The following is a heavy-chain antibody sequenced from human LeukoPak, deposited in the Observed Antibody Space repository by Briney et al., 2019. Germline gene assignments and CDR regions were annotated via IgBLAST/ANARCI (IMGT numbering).Heavy chain of an antibody. J-gene: IGHJ4*02. V-gene: IGHV3-21*01. CDR2: VSSSSSYI. Sequence: GGSLRLSCAASGFSFSSYSMSWVRQALGKGLEWVSSVSSSSSYISYADSVKGRFTISRDNAKKSLYLQMNSLRAEDTAVYYCARDIPRGSGYYFDYWGQGTLVTVSS. CDR1: GFSFSSYS. CDR3: ARDIPRGSGYYFDY. D-gene: IGHD3-22*01.